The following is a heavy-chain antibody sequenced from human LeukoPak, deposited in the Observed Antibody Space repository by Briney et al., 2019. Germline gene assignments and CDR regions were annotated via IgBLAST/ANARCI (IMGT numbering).Heavy chain of an antibody. Sequence: GGSLRLSCAASGFSFSSHSMNWVRQAPGKGLEWVSYISGSSTTIDYADSAKGRFIISRDNAKKSLYLQMNNLRAEDTAVYYCARAGGYYDSSGSNDYWGQGTLVTVSS. V-gene: IGHV3-48*01. D-gene: IGHD3-22*01. CDR1: GFSFSSHS. CDR2: ISGSSTTI. J-gene: IGHJ4*02. CDR3: ARAGGYYDSSGSNDY.